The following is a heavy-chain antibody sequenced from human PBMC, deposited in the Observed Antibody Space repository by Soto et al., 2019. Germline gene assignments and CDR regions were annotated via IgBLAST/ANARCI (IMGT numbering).Heavy chain of an antibody. V-gene: IGHV3-33*01. D-gene: IGHD3-16*01. CDR2: IWYDGINK. J-gene: IGHJ2*01. Sequence: QVQLVESGGGVVQPGRSLRLSCATSGFIFSSYGMHWVRQAPGKGLEWVAVIWYDGINKNYADSVKGRFTISRDTSKNTLYVEMNSLRAEDTAVYYCAREGEGGIGKYYFDRWGRGTLVTVSS. CDR3: AREGEGGIGKYYFDR. CDR1: GFIFSSYG.